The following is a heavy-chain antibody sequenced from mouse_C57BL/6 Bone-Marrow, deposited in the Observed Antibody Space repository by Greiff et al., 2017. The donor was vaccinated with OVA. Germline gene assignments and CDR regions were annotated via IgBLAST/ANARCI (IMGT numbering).Heavy chain of an antibody. J-gene: IGHJ4*01. V-gene: IGHV2-4*01. CDR2: IWSGGST. CDR3: AKKGGNWDAMDY. D-gene: IGHD4-1*01. Sequence: VMLVESGPGLVQPSQSLSITCTVSGFSLTSYGVHWVRQPPGKGLEWLGVIWSGGSTDYNAAFISRLSISKDNSKSQVFFKMNSLQADDTAIYYCAKKGGNWDAMDYWGQGTSVTVSS. CDR1: GFSLTSYG.